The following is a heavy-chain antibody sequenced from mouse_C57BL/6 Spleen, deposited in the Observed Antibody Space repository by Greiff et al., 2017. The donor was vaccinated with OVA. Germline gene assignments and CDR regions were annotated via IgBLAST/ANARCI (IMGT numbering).Heavy chain of an antibody. CDR3: ARDYGSSYGFAY. D-gene: IGHD1-1*01. Sequence: VQVVESGPGLVAPSQSLSITCTVSGFSLTSYAISWVRQPPGKGLEWLGVIWTGGGTNSNSALKSRLSISKDNSKSQVFLKMNSLQTDDTARYYCARDYGSSYGFAYWGQGTLVTVSA. CDR2: IWTGGGT. V-gene: IGHV2-9-1*01. CDR1: GFSLTSYA. J-gene: IGHJ3*01.